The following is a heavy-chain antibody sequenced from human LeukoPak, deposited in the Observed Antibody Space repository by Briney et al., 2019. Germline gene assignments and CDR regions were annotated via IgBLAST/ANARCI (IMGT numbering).Heavy chain of an antibody. Sequence: SETLSLTCTVSGGSISSSGYYWGWVRQPPGKGLKWVASIFYSGTTYYNPSLKSRLTISIDTSKKQFSLKLNSLTAADTAVYCARHKGAGTTNYDGMDVWGQGTTVTVSS. CDR1: GGSISSSGYY. J-gene: IGHJ6*02. D-gene: IGHD1-7*01. CDR3: ARHKGAGTTNYDGMDV. V-gene: IGHV4-39*01. CDR2: IFYSGTT.